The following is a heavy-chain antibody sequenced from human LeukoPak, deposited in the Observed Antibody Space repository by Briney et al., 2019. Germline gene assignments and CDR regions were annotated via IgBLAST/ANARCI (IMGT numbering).Heavy chain of an antibody. V-gene: IGHV4-34*01. Sequence: PSETLSLTCAVYGGSFSGYYWSWIRQPPGKGLEWIGEINHSGSTNYNPSLKSRVTISVDTSKNQFSLKLSSVTAADTAVYCCARASRNKIDYWGQGTLVTVSS. CDR1: GGSFSGYY. CDR2: INHSGST. J-gene: IGHJ4*02. D-gene: IGHD1-14*01. CDR3: ARASRNKIDY.